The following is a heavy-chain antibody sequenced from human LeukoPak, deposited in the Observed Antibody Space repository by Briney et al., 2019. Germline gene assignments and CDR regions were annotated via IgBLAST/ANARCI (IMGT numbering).Heavy chain of an antibody. V-gene: IGHV5-10-1*01. CDR3: AQTIPAAMNYNWFDP. CDR2: IDPSDSYT. CDR1: GYSFTSYW. Sequence: GESLRISCKGSGYSFTSYWISWVRQMPGKGLEWMGRIDPSDSYTNYSPSFQGHVTISADKSISTAYLQWSSLKASDTAMYYCAQTIPAAMNYNWFDPWGQGTTVTVSS. D-gene: IGHD2-2*01. J-gene: IGHJ5*01.